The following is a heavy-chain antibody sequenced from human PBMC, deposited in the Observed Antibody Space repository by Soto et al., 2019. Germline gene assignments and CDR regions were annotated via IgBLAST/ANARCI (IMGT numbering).Heavy chain of an antibody. J-gene: IGHJ6*02. CDR3: ARVRNYDFGSGYPPGGMDV. CDR2: ISAYNGNT. V-gene: IGHV1-18*04. CDR1: GYTFTSYG. D-gene: IGHD3-3*01. Sequence: ASVKVSCKASGYTFTSYGISWVRQAPGQGLEWMGWISAYNGNTNYAQKLQGRVTMTTDTSTSTAYMELRSLRSDDTAVYYCARVRNYDFGSGYPPGGMDVWGQGTTVTVSS.